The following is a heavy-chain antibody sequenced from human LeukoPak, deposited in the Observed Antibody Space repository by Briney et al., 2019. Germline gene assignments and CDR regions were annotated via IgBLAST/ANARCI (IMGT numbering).Heavy chain of an antibody. D-gene: IGHD1-26*01. CDR3: TRDMQGSRLYLVGSQND. V-gene: IGHV3-21*01. CDR2: ISSSSSYI. J-gene: IGHJ4*02. Sequence: GGSLRLSCAASGFTFSSYSMNWVRQAPGKGLEWVSSISSSSSYIYYADSVKGRFTISRDNAMNTLYLQMNSLRAEDSALYYCTRDMQGSRLYLVGSQNDWGQGTLVTVSS. CDR1: GFTFSSYS.